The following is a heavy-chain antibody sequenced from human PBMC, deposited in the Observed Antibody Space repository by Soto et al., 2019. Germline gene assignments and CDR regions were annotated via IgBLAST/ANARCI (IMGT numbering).Heavy chain of an antibody. Sequence: PGGSLRLSCAASGFTFSSYGMNWVRQAPGKGLEWVSSISSSSSYIYYADSMKGRFTISRDNAKNSLYLQMNSLRAEDMAVYYCARDTNYGGTRAFDIWGQGTMVTVSS. J-gene: IGHJ3*02. CDR1: GFTFSSYG. CDR2: ISSSSSYI. V-gene: IGHV3-21*01. D-gene: IGHD4-17*01. CDR3: ARDTNYGGTRAFDI.